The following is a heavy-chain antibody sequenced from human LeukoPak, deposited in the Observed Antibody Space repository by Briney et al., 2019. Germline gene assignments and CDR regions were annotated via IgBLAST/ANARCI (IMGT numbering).Heavy chain of an antibody. D-gene: IGHD3-22*01. CDR1: GYTLTELS. Sequence: ASVTVSCKVSGYTLTELSMHWVRQAPGKGLEWMGGFDPEDGETIYAQKFQGRVTMTEDTSTDTAYMELSSLRSEDTAVYYCATADYDSSGHREYYFDYWGQGTLVTVSS. V-gene: IGHV1-24*01. CDR2: FDPEDGET. CDR3: ATADYDSSGHREYYFDY. J-gene: IGHJ4*02.